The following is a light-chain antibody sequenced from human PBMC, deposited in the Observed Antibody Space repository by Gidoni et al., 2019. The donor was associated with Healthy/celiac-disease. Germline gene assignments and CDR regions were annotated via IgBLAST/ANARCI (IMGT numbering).Light chain of an antibody. J-gene: IGKJ3*01. CDR1: QGISSY. CDR2: AAS. V-gene: IGKV1-9*01. CDR3: QQLNSYLFT. Sequence: DIQLTQAPSFLSASGGDRGTITCRASQGISSYLAWYQQKPGKAPKLLIYAASTLQSGVPSRFSGSGSGTEFTLTISILQPEDFATYYCQQLNSYLFTFGPGTKVDIK.